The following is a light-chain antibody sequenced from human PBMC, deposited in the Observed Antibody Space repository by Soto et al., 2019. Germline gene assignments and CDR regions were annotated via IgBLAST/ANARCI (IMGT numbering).Light chain of an antibody. CDR2: SVS. V-gene: IGLV2-14*01. Sequence: QSAPTQPASVSGSPGQSITISCSGTSSDIGAYDHVAGFQQFPGKTPKLIIYSVSNRPSGVCYRFSGSTSANTASQTISGVLSYCEPGYDCPSNTVRRSYVVGTG. J-gene: IGLJ1*01. CDR1: SSDIGAYDH. CDR3: PSNTVRRSYV.